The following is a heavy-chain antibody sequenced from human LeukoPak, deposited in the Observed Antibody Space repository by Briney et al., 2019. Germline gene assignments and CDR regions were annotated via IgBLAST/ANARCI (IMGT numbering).Heavy chain of an antibody. D-gene: IGHD3-10*01. CDR2: INPNSGGT. J-gene: IGHJ6*03. CDR1: GYTFTGYY. Sequence: ASVKVSCKASGYTFTGYYMHWVRQAPGQGLEWMGWINPNSGGTNYAQKFQGRVTMTRDTSISTAYMELSRLRSDDTAVYYCARAGRITMVRGADYYYYYMDVWGKGTTVTVSS. V-gene: IGHV1-2*02. CDR3: ARAGRITMVRGADYYYYYMDV.